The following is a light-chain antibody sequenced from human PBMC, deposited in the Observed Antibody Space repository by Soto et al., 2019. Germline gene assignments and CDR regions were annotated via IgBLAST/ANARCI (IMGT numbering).Light chain of an antibody. CDR1: QTLQYY. J-gene: IGKJ2*01. CDR3: QQSYSTPLT. V-gene: IGKV1-39*01. CDR2: ASS. Sequence: DIQMTQSPSSLSASVGDRVTITWRASQTLQYYLDWYQQKPGKAPKLVIYASSKLQSGVPSRFSASGSGTDFSLSITRLQPEDFAIYYCQQSYSTPLTFGQGTTLEMK.